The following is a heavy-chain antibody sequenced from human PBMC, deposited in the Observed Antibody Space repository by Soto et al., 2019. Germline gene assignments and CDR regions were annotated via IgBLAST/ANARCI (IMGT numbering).Heavy chain of an antibody. V-gene: IGHV1-69*08. D-gene: IGHD5-12*01. Sequence: QVQLVQSGAEVKKPGSSVKVSCKASGGTFSSYTISWVRQAPGQGLEWMGRIIPILGIANYAQKFQGRVTITADKSTSTAYMELSSLRSEDTAVYYCAREGDGYNFDYWGQGTLVTVSS. J-gene: IGHJ4*02. CDR3: AREGDGYNFDY. CDR1: GGTFSSYT. CDR2: IIPILGIA.